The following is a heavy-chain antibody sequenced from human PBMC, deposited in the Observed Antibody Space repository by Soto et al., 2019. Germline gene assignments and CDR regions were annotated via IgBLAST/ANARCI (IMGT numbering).Heavy chain of an antibody. CDR1: GYTFTSYD. V-gene: IGHV1-8*01. CDR2: MNPNSVNT. CDR3: ARSASRCP. Sequence: QVQLVQSGAEVKKPGASVKVSCKASGYTFTSYDINWVRQATGQGLEWLGWMNPNSVNTGYAQKFQVRVTMTRNTSKCTAYMALSSLRSEDTAVYYCARSASRCPCGQGTLVTVSS. J-gene: IGHJ5*02.